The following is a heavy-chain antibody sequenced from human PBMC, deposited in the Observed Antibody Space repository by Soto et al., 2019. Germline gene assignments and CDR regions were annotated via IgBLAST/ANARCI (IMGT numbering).Heavy chain of an antibody. CDR2: IYHSGST. Sequence: QLQLQESGSGLVKPSQTLSLTCAVSGGSISSGGYSWSWIRQPPGKGLEWIGYIYHSGSTYYNPYLTRRIPLSVYRSKNQFSLKPSSVTAADTAVDSCASAGGPIAAAGTFPSLYYYYGMDVWGQGTTVTVSS. CDR3: ASAGGPIAAAGTFPSLYYYYGMDV. D-gene: IGHD6-13*01. CDR1: GGSISSGGYS. V-gene: IGHV4-30-2*01. J-gene: IGHJ6*02.